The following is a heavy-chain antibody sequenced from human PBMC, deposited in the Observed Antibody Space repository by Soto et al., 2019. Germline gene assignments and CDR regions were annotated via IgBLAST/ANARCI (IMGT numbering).Heavy chain of an antibody. V-gene: IGHV4-59*01. Sequence: QVQLQESGPGLVKPSETLSLTCTVSGGSISSYYWSWIRQPPGKGLEWIGYIYYSGSTNYNPSLKSRVTISVDTSKNQFSLKLSSVTAADTAVYYCARVDTAMGVAFDPWGQGTLVTVSS. J-gene: IGHJ5*02. CDR1: GGSISSYY. CDR3: ARVDTAMGVAFDP. D-gene: IGHD5-18*01. CDR2: IYYSGST.